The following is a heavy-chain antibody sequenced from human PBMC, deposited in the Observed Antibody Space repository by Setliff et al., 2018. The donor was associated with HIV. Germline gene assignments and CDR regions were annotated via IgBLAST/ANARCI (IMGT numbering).Heavy chain of an antibody. Sequence: PSETLSLTCLVSGDSMIPHYWSWIRQPPGRGLEWIGYISNYGSPSYSPSLESRVTILRDTARNRFSLELTSVTATDTAVYYCARDRRDDYYLTAYFDSLGQGTVVTVSS. CDR1: GDSMIPHY. D-gene: IGHD1-26*01. J-gene: IGHJ4*02. V-gene: IGHV4-4*08. CDR3: ARDRRDDYYLTAYFDS. CDR2: ISNYGSP.